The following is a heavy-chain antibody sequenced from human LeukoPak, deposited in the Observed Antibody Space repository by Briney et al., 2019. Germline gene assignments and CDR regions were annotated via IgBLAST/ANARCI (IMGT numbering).Heavy chain of an antibody. CDR1: GYTFTNYG. CDR2: INTNTGNP. Sequence: ASVKVSCKASGYTFTNYGMNWVRQAPGQGLEWMGWINTNTGNPTYAQGFTGRFVFSLDTSVSTAYLQISSLKAADTAVYYCARGARGLVTTNDYWGQGTLVTVSS. V-gene: IGHV7-4-1*02. J-gene: IGHJ4*02. CDR3: ARGARGLVTTNDY. D-gene: IGHD3/OR15-3a*01.